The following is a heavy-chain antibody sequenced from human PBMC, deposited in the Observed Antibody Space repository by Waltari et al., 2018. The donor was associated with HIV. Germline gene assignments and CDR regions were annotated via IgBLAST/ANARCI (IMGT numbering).Heavy chain of an antibody. CDR2: INHSGST. J-gene: IGHJ6*02. CDR1: GGSFSGYY. D-gene: IGHD5-12*01. CDR3: ARHAIWLRPGRGPLGMDV. Sequence: QVQLQQWGAGLLKPSETLSLTCAVYGGSFSGYYCSWIRTPPGRGLEWIGEINHSGSTNYNPSLKSRVTISVDTSKNQFSLKLSSVTAADTAVYYCARHAIWLRPGRGPLGMDVWGQGTTVTVSS. V-gene: IGHV4-34*01.